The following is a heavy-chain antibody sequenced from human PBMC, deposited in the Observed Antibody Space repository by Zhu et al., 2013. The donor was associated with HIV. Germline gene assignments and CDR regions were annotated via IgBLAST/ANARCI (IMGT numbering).Heavy chain of an antibody. D-gene: IGHD5-12*01. V-gene: IGHV1-24*01. CDR1: GYTLTELS. J-gene: IGHJ6*02. CDR2: FDPEDGET. CDR3: ATGSPNSGYDSQLYYYYYGMDV. Sequence: QVQLVQSGAEVKKPGASVKVSCKVSGYTLTELSMHWVRQAPGKGLEWMGGFDPEDGETIYAQKFQGRVTMTEDTSTDTAYMELSSLRSEDTAVYYCATGSPNSGYDSQLYYYYYGMDVVGPRDHGHRLL.